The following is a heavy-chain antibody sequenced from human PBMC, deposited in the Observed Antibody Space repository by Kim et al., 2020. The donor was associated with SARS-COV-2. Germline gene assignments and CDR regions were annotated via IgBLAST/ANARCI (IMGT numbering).Heavy chain of an antibody. D-gene: IGHD3-10*01. J-gene: IGHJ6*02. CDR1: GLRLNNYA. CDR3: TRHAGDFYYFAMDV. V-gene: IGHV3-23*01. Sequence: GGSLRLSCVASGLRLNNYAMAWVRQGPGKGLEWVSDISGSGGSRFYADSVKGRFIISRDTSKNAVYLEMNSLRVEDTAIYYCTRHAGDFYYFAMDVWGQGTTVAVSS. CDR2: ISGSGGSR.